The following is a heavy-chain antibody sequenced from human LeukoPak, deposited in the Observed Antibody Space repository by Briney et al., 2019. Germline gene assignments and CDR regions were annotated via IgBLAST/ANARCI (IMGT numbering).Heavy chain of an antibody. CDR3: ARLDTIFGVAKGFDY. V-gene: IGHV4-59*01. J-gene: IGHJ4*02. D-gene: IGHD3-3*01. CDR1: GGSINSYY. Sequence: SETLSLTCTVSGGSINSYYWSWIRQPPGKGLEYIGYIYYSGSTNYNPSLKSRVTMSVDTSKNQFSLKLTSVTAADTAVYYCARLDTIFGVAKGFDYWGQGTLVTVSS. CDR2: IYYSGST.